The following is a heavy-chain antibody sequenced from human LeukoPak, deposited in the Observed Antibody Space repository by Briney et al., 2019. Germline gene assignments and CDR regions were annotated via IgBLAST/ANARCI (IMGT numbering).Heavy chain of an antibody. V-gene: IGHV3-23*01. CDR3: AKGPPGYSGSLRRIFHY. CDR2: ISGSGGST. J-gene: IGHJ4*02. Sequence: GGSLRLSCAASGFTFSIYAMSWVRQAPGKGLEWVSAISGSGGSTYYADSVKGRFTISRDNSKNTLYLQMNSLRAEDTAVYYCAKGPPGYSGSLRRIFHYWGQGTLVTVSS. D-gene: IGHD1-26*01. CDR1: GFTFSIYA.